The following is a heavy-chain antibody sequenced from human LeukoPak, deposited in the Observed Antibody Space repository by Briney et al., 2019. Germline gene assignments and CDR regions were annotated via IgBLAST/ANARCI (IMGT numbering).Heavy chain of an antibody. J-gene: IGHJ4*02. CDR2: TYSGGST. V-gene: IGHV3-53*01. Sequence: GGSLRLSCAASGFTVSSNHMSWVRQAPGKGLEWVSVTYSGGSTYYADSVKGRFTISRDNSKNTLCLQMNSLRAEDTAVYYCARDRPLQYSSGVDWGQGTLVTVSS. CDR1: GFTVSSNH. CDR3: ARDRPLQYSSGVD. D-gene: IGHD6-19*01.